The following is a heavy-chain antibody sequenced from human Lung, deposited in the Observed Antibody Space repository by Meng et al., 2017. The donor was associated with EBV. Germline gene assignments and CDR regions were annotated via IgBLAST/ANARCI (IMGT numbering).Heavy chain of an antibody. J-gene: IGHJ2*01. V-gene: IGHV6-1*01. Sequence: RQQAGPGRGKPSQTLSTTCVISGDSGSSSSAAWTGIRQAPAGGREGLGRKNYRSKWYNDYAVYVKSRITINPDTSKNQFSLQLNSVTPEDTAVYYCARGATSVFDLWGRGTLVTVSS. CDR1: GDSGSSSSAA. CDR2: KNYRSKWYN. CDR3: ARGATSVFDL.